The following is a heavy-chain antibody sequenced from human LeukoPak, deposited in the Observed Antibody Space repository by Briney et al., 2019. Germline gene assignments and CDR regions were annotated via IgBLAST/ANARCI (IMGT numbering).Heavy chain of an antibody. V-gene: IGHV4-59*08. CDR3: ARHSSGWYYFDY. CDR1: GGSISSYY. D-gene: IGHD6-19*01. Sequence: SETLSLTCTVSGGSISSYYWSWIRQPPGKGLEWIGYIYYSGSTDYNPSLKSRVTISVDTSKNQFSLKLSSVTAADTAVYYCARHSSGWYYFDYWGQGTLVTVSS. J-gene: IGHJ4*02. CDR2: IYYSGST.